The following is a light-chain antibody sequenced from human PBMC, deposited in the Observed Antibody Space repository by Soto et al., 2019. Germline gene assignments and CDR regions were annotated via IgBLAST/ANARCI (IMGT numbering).Light chain of an antibody. J-gene: IGLJ1*01. CDR3: SSYTSRSTLV. V-gene: IGLV2-14*01. CDR1: SSDVGGYNS. CDR2: DVT. Sequence: QSVLTQPASVSGSPGQSITISCTGTSSDVGGYNSVSWYRQDPGKAPKLMIYDVTNRPSGVSNRFSGSKSGNTASLTISGLQAEDEADYYCSSYTSRSTLVFGTGTKVTVL.